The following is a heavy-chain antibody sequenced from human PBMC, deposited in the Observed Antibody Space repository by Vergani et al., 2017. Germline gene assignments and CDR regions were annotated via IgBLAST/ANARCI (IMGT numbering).Heavy chain of an antibody. V-gene: IGHV1-8*01. CDR1: GYTFTSYD. CDR2: MNPNSGNT. J-gene: IGHJ4*02. Sequence: QVQLVQSGAEVKKPGASVKVSCKASGYTFTSYDINWVRQATGQGLEWMGWMNPNSGNTGYAQRFQGRVTMTRNTSISTAYMELSSLRSEDTAVYYCARTPLDYNNRSFDYWGQGTLVTVSS. CDR3: ARTPLDYNNRSFDY. D-gene: IGHD4-11*01.